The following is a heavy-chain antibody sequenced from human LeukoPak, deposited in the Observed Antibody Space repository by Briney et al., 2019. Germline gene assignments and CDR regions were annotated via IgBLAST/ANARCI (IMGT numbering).Heavy chain of an antibody. CDR2: IPDSGSAR. CDR1: GFTFSNHG. D-gene: IGHD3-10*02. V-gene: IGHV3-48*03. Sequence: GGSLRLSCEASGFTFSNHGMNWVRQAPGKGLEWVVFIPDSGSARYYADSVKGRFSVSRDNAKNSVYLQMNSLRPEDTARYYCARGSVLGYYFEYWGQGTLVTVSS. CDR3: ARGSVLGYYFEY. J-gene: IGHJ4*02.